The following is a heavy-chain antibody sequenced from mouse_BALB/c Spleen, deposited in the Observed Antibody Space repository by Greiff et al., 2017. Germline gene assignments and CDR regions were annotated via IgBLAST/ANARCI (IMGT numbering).Heavy chain of an antibody. CDR1: GFTFSSYT. CDR3: AREGYRDDNYFDY. V-gene: IGHV5-6-4*01. J-gene: IGHJ2*01. CDR2: ISSGGSYT. D-gene: IGHD2-14*01. Sequence: EVKLVESGGGLVKPGGSLKLSCAASGFTFSSYTMSWVRQTPEKRLEWVATISSGGSYTYYPDSMKGRFTISRDNAKNTLYLQMSSLKSEDTAMYYCAREGYRDDNYFDYWGQGTTITVSS.